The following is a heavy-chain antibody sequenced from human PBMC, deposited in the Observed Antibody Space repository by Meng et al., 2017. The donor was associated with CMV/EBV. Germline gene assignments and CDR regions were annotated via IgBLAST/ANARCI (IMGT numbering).Heavy chain of an antibody. CDR3: AREGGIVVVPAAPGWFDP. D-gene: IGHD2-2*01. J-gene: IGHJ5*02. CDR1: GGTFSSYA. Sequence: GRVGEVGDEVKKPGAAGKASCKAVGGTFSSYAISWVRQAPGQGLEWMGGIIPIFGTANYAQKFQGRVTITADESTSTAYMELSSLRSEDTAVYYCAREGGIVVVPAAPGWFDPWGQGTLVTVSS. CDR2: IIPIFGTA. V-gene: IGHV1-69*12.